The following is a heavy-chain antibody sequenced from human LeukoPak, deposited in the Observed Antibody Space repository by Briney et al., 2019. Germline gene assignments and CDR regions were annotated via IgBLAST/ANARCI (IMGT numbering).Heavy chain of an antibody. D-gene: IGHD3-10*01. V-gene: IGHV4-34*01. CDR3: AREKIRRDYYGSGSYSWFDP. CDR1: GGSFSGYY. Sequence: SETLSLTCAVCGGSFSGYYWSWIRQPPGKGLEWIGEINHSGSTNYNPSLKSRVTISVDTSKNQFSLKLSSVTAADTAVYYCAREKIRRDYYGSGSYSWFDPWGQGTLVTVSS. CDR2: INHSGST. J-gene: IGHJ5*02.